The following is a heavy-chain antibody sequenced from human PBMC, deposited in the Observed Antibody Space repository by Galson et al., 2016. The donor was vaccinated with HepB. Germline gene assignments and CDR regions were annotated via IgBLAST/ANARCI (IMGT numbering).Heavy chain of an antibody. J-gene: IGHJ6*02. CDR2: INPNSGDT. Sequence: SVKVSCKASGYTFTGHCVHWVRQAPGQGPEWMGWINPNSGDTNFAQKFQGRVTLTRDTSISAAYMELSRLRSDDTAVYYCARYPQLEDYYGIDVWGQGTLVTVSS. D-gene: IGHD1-1*01. CDR1: GYTFTGHC. V-gene: IGHV1-2*02. CDR3: ARYPQLEDYYGIDV.